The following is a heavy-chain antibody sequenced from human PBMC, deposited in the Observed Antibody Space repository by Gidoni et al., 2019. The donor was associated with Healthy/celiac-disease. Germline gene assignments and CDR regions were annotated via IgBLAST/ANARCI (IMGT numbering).Heavy chain of an antibody. D-gene: IGHD3-9*01. CDR3: AKGGGYDILTGYYKLFDY. CDR1: GFTFDDYA. J-gene: IGHJ4*02. Sequence: EVQLVESGGGLVQPGRSLRLSCAASGFTFDDYAMHGVRQAPGKGLEWVSGISWNSGSIGYADSVKGRFTISRDNAKNSLYLQMNSLRAEDTALYYCAKGGGYDILTGYYKLFDYWGQGTLVTVSS. V-gene: IGHV3-9*01. CDR2: ISWNSGSI.